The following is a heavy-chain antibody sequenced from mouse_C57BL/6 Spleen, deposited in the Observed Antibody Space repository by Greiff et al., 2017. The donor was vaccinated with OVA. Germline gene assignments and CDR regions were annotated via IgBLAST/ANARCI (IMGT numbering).Heavy chain of an antibody. Sequence: QVQLQQPGAELVRPGSSVKLSCKASGYTFTSYWMDWVKQRPGQGLEWIGNIYPSDSETHYNQKFKDKATLTVDKSSSTAYMQLSSLTSEDSAVYYCARSVDSSGYPLYFDYWGQGTTLTVSS. CDR1: GYTFTSYW. CDR2: IYPSDSET. J-gene: IGHJ2*01. D-gene: IGHD3-2*02. V-gene: IGHV1-61*01. CDR3: ARSVDSSGYPLYFDY.